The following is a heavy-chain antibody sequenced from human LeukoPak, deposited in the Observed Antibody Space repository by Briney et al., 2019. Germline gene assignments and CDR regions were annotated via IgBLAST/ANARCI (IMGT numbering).Heavy chain of an antibody. CDR2: IYSGGST. Sequence: GRSLRLSCAASGFTVSSNYMSWVRQAPGKGLEWVAVIYSGGSTYYADSVKGRFTISRDNSKNTLYLQMNSLRAEDTAVYYCARERRYFDWLLPSAYMDVWGKGTTVTICS. D-gene: IGHD3-9*01. CDR1: GFTVSSNY. V-gene: IGHV3-66*01. CDR3: ARERRYFDWLLPSAYMDV. J-gene: IGHJ6*03.